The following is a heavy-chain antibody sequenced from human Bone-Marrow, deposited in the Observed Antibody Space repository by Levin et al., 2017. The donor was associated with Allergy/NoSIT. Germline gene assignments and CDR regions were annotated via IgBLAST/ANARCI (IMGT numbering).Heavy chain of an antibody. CDR2: IYYTGST. CDR1: RGPVTSGSYY. D-gene: IGHD4-17*01. J-gene: IGHJ3*02. V-gene: IGHV4-61*01. CDR3: SYGDYVAGIFHI. Sequence: SETLSLTCTLSRGPVTSGSYYWTWIRQPPGTGLEWIGYIYYTGSTSYNPSLRSRVTISADRSQRLFPLTMTSVTAADTAVYYCSYGDYVAGIFHIWGQGTMVIVSS.